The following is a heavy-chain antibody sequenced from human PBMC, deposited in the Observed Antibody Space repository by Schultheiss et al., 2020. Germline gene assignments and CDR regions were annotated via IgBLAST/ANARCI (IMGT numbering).Heavy chain of an antibody. CDR1: GFTFSDYW. V-gene: IGHV3-7*03. Sequence: GGSLRLSCAASGFTFSDYWMSWVRQAPGKGLEWVANIKHDGSEKNYVDSVKGRFTISRDNAKKSVYLQMNSLRAEDTAVYYCARGVVVAVYYFDYWGQGTLVTVSS. CDR2: IKHDGSEK. J-gene: IGHJ4*02. CDR3: ARGVVVAVYYFDY. D-gene: IGHD2-15*01.